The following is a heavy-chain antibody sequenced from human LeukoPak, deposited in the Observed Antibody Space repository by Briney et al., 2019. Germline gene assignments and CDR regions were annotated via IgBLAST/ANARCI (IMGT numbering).Heavy chain of an antibody. CDR1: GYTFTGYY. J-gene: IGHJ4*02. CDR3: ASEYCSGGSCPIDY. CDR2: INPNSGGT. D-gene: IGHD2-15*01. Sequence: GASVKVSCKASGYTFTGYYMHWVRQAPGQGLEWMGWINPNSGGTNYAQKFQGRVTMTRDTSISTAFMELSRLRSDDTAVYYCASEYCSGGSCPIDYWGQGTLVTVSS. V-gene: IGHV1-2*02.